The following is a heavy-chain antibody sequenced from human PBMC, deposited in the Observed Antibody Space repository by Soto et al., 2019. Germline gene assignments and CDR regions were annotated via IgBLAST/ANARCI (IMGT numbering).Heavy chain of an antibody. CDR2: IYDSGSA. CDR1: GGSMNKTTW. V-gene: IGHV4-4*02. D-gene: IGHD3-10*01. Sequence: SETLSLTCDVSGGSMNKTTWWSWVRQPPGKGLEWIGEIYDSGSANYNPSLKSRVTMSIDKSKNQYSLNLNSVTAADTAVYYCQVVRGGLYIRDVWRQGTTGTSSS. CDR3: QVVRGGLYIRDV. J-gene: IGHJ6*01.